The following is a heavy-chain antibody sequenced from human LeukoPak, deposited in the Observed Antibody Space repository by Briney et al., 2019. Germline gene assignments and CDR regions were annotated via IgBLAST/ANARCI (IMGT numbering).Heavy chain of an antibody. Sequence: GGSLRLSCAASGFTLSSYAMSWVRQAPGKGLEWVSAISGSGGSTYYADSVKGRFTISRDNSKNTLYLQMNSLRAEDTAVYYCAKGSRYYDSSGYDNWGQGTLVTVSS. CDR1: GFTLSSYA. D-gene: IGHD3-22*01. CDR2: ISGSGGST. CDR3: AKGSRYYDSSGYDN. V-gene: IGHV3-23*01. J-gene: IGHJ4*02.